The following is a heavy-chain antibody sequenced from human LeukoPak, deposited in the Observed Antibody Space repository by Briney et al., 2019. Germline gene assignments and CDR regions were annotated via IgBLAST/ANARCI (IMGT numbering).Heavy chain of an antibody. D-gene: IGHD6-13*01. Sequence: SVKVSCKISGGIFNNYAIHWVRQAPGQGLEWVGRIIPMFGIPQYGQRFQGRATISADNSANTAYMELSSLTSEDTAFYYCVCSRPMYSRLELDHWGQGSLVTVSS. J-gene: IGHJ4*02. CDR1: GGIFNNYA. V-gene: IGHV1-69*04. CDR2: IIPMFGIP. CDR3: VCSRPMYSRLELDH.